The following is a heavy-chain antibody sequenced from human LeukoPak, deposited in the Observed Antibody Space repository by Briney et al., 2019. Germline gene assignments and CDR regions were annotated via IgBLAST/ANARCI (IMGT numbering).Heavy chain of an antibody. CDR3: ARDCSGGSCYSHWYFDL. J-gene: IGHJ2*01. CDR2: INDRSSSI. Sequence: GESLKISCAASGFTFSSYSMNWVRQAPGKGLEWVSYINDRSSSIFYADSVKGRFAISRDNAKDSLYLQMNSLRDEDTAVYYCARDCSGGSCYSHWYFDLWGRGTLVTVSS. CDR1: GFTFSSYS. D-gene: IGHD2-15*01. V-gene: IGHV3-48*02.